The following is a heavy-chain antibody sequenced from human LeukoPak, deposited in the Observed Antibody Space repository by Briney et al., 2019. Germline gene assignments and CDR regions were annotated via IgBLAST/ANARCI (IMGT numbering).Heavy chain of an antibody. J-gene: IGHJ4*02. CDR2: VSDSGGT. CDR1: GGSISSYY. Sequence: PSETLSLTCIVSGGSISSYYWSWIRQPPGKGLEWIGYVSDSGGTNYNPSLNSRVTISVDTPKNQFSLKLSSVTAADTAVYYCAREGQYSSGWYIDYWGQGILVTVSS. CDR3: AREGQYSSGWYIDY. D-gene: IGHD6-13*01. V-gene: IGHV4-59*12.